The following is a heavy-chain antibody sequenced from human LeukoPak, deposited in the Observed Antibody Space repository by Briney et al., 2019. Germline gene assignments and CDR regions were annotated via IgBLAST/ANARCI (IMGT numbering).Heavy chain of an antibody. J-gene: IGHJ6*02. CDR2: IIPILGIA. CDR1: GGTFSSYA. V-gene: IGHV1-69*04. CDR3: ARHSLDYYYYGMDV. D-gene: IGHD2-15*01. Sequence: SVKVSCKASGGTFSSYAISWVRQAPGQGLEWMGRIIPILGIANYAQKFQGRVTITADKSTSTAYMELSSLRSEDTAVYYCARHSLDYYYYGMDVWGQGTTVTVSS.